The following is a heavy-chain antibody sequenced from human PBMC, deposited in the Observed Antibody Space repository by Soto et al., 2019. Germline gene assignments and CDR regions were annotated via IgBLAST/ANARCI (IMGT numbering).Heavy chain of an antibody. CDR2: INHSGST. V-gene: IGHV4-34*01. Sequence: SETLSLTCAVYGGSFSGYYWSWIRQPPGKGLEWIGEINHSGSTNYNPSLKSRVTISVDTSKNQFSLKLSSVTAADTAVYYCARGGGGIAAAGTSQLYYYYGMDVWGQGTTVTVSS. CDR1: GGSFSGYY. CDR3: ARGGGGIAAAGTSQLYYYYGMDV. D-gene: IGHD6-13*01. J-gene: IGHJ6*02.